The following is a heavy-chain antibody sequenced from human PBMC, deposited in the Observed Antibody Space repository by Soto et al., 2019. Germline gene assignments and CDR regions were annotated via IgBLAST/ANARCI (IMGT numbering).Heavy chain of an antibody. Sequence: GGSLRLSCAASGFTFSSYGMHWVRQAPGKGLEWVAVIWYDGSNKCYADSVKGRFTISRDNSKNTLYLQMNSLRAEDTAVYYCARDPLYCSSTSCYSFFDYWGQGTLVTVSS. CDR3: ARDPLYCSSTSCYSFFDY. CDR1: GFTFSSYG. J-gene: IGHJ4*02. V-gene: IGHV3-33*01. CDR2: IWYDGSNK. D-gene: IGHD2-2*02.